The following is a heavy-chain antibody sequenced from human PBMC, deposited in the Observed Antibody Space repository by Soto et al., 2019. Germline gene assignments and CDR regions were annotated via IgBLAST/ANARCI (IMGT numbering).Heavy chain of an antibody. J-gene: IGHJ4*02. CDR2: INAGNGNT. CDR1: GYAFTSYA. CDR3: AREDYDFWSGYSNSYYFDY. V-gene: IGHV1-3*01. D-gene: IGHD3-3*01. Sequence: GASVKVSCKASGYAFTSYAMHWVRQAPGQRLEWMGWINAGNGNTNYAQKLQGRVTMTTDTSTSTAYMELRSLRSDDTAVYYCAREDYDFWSGYSNSYYFDYWGQGTLVTVSS.